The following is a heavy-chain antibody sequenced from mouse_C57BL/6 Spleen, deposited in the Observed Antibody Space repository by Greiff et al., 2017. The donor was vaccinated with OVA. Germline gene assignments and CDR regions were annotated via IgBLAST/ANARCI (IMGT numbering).Heavy chain of an antibody. D-gene: IGHD2-4*01. V-gene: IGHV1-39*01. CDR2: INPNYGTT. J-gene: IGHJ3*01. Sequence: EVKLVESGPELVKPGASVKISCKASGYSFTDYNMNWVKQSNGKSLEWIGVINPNYGTTSYNQKFKGKATLTVDQSSSTAYMQLNSLTSEDSAVYYCARAYDYDSWFAYWGQGTLVTVSA. CDR3: ARAYDYDSWFAY. CDR1: GYSFTDYN.